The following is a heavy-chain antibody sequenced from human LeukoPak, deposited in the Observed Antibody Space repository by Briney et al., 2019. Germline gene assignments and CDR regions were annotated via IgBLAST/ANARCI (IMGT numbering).Heavy chain of an antibody. Sequence: GRSLRLSCAASGFTFSSYGMHWVRQAPGKGLEWVAVISYDGSNKYYADSVKGRFTISRDNSKNTLYLQMNSLRAEDTAVYYCAKDWNYDRYFDYWGQGTLVTVSS. V-gene: IGHV3-30*18. D-gene: IGHD1-7*01. CDR2: ISYDGSNK. J-gene: IGHJ4*02. CDR3: AKDWNYDRYFDY. CDR1: GFTFSSYG.